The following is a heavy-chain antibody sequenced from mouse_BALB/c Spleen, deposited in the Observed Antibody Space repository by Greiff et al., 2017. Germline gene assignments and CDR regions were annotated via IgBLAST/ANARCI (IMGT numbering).Heavy chain of an antibody. CDR1: GFSLTGYG. CDR3: GRDHWAFDY. D-gene: IGHD4-1*01. V-gene: IGHV2-6-7*01. J-gene: IGHJ2*01. CDR2: IRGDGST. Sequence: VQLQQSGPGLVAPSQSLSLTCTVSGFSLTGYGVNWVRQPPGKGLEWLGIIRGDGSTDYNSALKSRLSISKDNSTSHVFLIMNSLQTDDTARYYCGRDHWAFDYWGEGTTLTVSS.